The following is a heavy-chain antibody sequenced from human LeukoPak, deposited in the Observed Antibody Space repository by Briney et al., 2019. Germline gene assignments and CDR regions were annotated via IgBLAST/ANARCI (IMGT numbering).Heavy chain of an antibody. CDR3: ARHRIAAAVAFYFDS. CDR1: GFTFSSYA. J-gene: IGHJ4*02. V-gene: IGHV3-30*04. CDR2: ISYDGSDK. Sequence: GRSLRLSCAASGFTFSSYAMNWVRQAPGKGLEWVAVISYDGSDKYYADSVQGRFTISRDNSENTLNLQMNRLRTEDTAVYYCARHRIAAAVAFYFDSWGQGALVTVPS. D-gene: IGHD6-13*01.